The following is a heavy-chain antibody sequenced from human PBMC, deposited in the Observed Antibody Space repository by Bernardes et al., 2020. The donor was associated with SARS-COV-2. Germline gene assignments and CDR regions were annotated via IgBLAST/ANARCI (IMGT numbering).Heavy chain of an antibody. CDR1: GFTFSSYA. Sequence: LRLSCAASGFTFSSYAMHWVRQAPGKGLEWVAVISYDGSNKYYADSVKGRFTISRDNSKNTLYLQMNSLRAEDTAVYYCSGSIGEDYYYYYYGMDVWGQGTTVTVSS. CDR2: ISYDGSNK. V-gene: IGHV3-30-3*01. D-gene: IGHD3-10*01. CDR3: SGSIGEDYYYYYYGMDV. J-gene: IGHJ6*02.